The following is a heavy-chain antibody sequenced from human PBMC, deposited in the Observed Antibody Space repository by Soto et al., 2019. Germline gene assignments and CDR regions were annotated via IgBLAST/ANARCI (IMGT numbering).Heavy chain of an antibody. J-gene: IGHJ6*02. CDR1: DDFISSYY. Sequence: SETLSLTCTVSDDFISSYYWNWIRQPAGKGLEWIGRVSTNGATDYNPSLESRVTMSVDTSKNQFSLKLTSVTAADTAVYFCARADYEILTGSYAMDVWGQGTTVTVSS. CDR3: ARADYEILTGSYAMDV. D-gene: IGHD3-9*01. V-gene: IGHV4-4*07. CDR2: VSTNGAT.